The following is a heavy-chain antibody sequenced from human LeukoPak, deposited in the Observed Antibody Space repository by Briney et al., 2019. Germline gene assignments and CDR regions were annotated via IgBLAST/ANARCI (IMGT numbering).Heavy chain of an antibody. CDR3: ARDPTNYRLGFDY. CDR2: IYTTGST. D-gene: IGHD3-16*02. Sequence: SETLSLTCSVSGDSISSDYWSWIRQLAGKGLEWIGRIYTTGSTNYNPSLKSRVTMSVDMSKNQFSLKLSSVTAADTAVYYCARDPTNYRLGFDYWGQGTLVTVSS. V-gene: IGHV4-4*07. CDR1: GDSISSDY. J-gene: IGHJ4*02.